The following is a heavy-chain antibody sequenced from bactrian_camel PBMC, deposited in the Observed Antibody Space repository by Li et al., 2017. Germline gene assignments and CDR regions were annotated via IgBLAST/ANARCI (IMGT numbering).Heavy chain of an antibody. Sequence: HVQLVESGGGPVQAGGSLRLSCAVSGSTLSRYPMSWYRQAPGKEREFVANIGSDGSLLYSDSVEGRFTISRDNAKNTLYLQMNSLKPEVTAVYYCTRSYFGASHNTFAFWGQGTQVTVS. V-gene: IGHV3S55*01. CDR3: TRSYFGASHNTFAF. CDR1: GSTLSRYP. CDR2: IGSDGSL. J-gene: IGHJ4*01. D-gene: IGHD1*01.